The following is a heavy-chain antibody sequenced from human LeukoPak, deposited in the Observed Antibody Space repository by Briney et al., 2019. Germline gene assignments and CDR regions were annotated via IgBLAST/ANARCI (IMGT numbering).Heavy chain of an antibody. J-gene: IGHJ6*03. D-gene: IGHD1-14*01. Sequence: SETLSLTCTVSGYSISSGYYWGWIRQPPGKGLEWIGSIYHSGSTYYNLSLKSRVTISVDTSKNQFSLKLSSVTAADTAVYYCARETTYYYYMDVWGKGTTVTVSS. CDR2: IYHSGST. V-gene: IGHV4-38-2*02. CDR3: ARETTYYYYMDV. CDR1: GYSISSGYY.